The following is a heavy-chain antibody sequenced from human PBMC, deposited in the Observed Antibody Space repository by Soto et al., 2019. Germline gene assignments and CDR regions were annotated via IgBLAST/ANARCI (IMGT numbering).Heavy chain of an antibody. V-gene: IGHV3-23*01. CDR1: GFTFSSYA. D-gene: IGHD2-15*01. J-gene: IGHJ4*02. CDR3: AKYLQDIVVVVAATAFDY. CDR2: ISGSGGST. Sequence: GGSLRLSCAASGFTFSSYAMSWVRQAPGKGLEWVSAISGSGGSTYYADSVKGRFTISRDNSKNTLYLQMNSLRAEDTAVYYCAKYLQDIVVVVAATAFDYWGQGTLVTVSS.